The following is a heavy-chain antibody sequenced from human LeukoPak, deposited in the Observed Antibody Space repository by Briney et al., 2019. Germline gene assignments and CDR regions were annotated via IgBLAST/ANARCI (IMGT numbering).Heavy chain of an antibody. Sequence: SETLSLTCTVSGGSISTGDDSWSWIRQPPGKGLEWIGTIYYSGSTYYNPSLKSRVTISVDSSKNQFSLRLSSVTAADTAVYYCARESLTWLQSRTSWFDPWGQGTLVTVSS. D-gene: IGHD5-24*01. J-gene: IGHJ5*02. CDR3: ARESLTWLQSRTSWFDP. CDR2: IYYSGST. CDR1: GGSISTGDDS. V-gene: IGHV4-39*07.